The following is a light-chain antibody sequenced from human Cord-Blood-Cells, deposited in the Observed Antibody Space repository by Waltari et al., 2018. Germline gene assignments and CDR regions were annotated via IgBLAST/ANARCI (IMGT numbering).Light chain of an antibody. Sequence: QSALTQPASVSGSPGQSITISCTGTSSDVGGYNYVSWYQQHPGKAPKRMIYEVSNRPSGVSNGFSGSKSGNTASLTISGLQAEDEADYYCSSYTSSSTVVFGGGTKLTVL. V-gene: IGLV2-14*01. CDR3: SSYTSSSTVV. J-gene: IGLJ2*01. CDR2: EVS. CDR1: SSDVGGYNY.